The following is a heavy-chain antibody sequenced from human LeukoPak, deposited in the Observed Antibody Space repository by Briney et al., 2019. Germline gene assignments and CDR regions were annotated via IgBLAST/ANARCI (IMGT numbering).Heavy chain of an antibody. CDR2: INHSGST. CDR3: ARKRNDYVWGSYRSNAFDI. Sequence: SATLSLTCAVYGGSFSGYYWSWIRQPPGKGLEWIVEINHSGSTNYNPSLKSRVTISVDTSKNQFSLKLSSVTAADTAVYYCARKRNDYVWGSYRSNAFDIWGQGTMVTVSS. V-gene: IGHV4-34*01. CDR1: GGSFSGYY. D-gene: IGHD3-16*02. J-gene: IGHJ3*02.